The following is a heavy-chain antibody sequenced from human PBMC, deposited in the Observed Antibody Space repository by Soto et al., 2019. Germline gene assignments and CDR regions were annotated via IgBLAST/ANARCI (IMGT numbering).Heavy chain of an antibody. CDR2: ISYDGSEK. CDR1: GFTFNNYA. Sequence: GGSLRLSCAASGFTFNNYAMHWVRQAPGKGLEWVALISYDGSEKYYADSVKGRFTISRDNSKNTLSLQMNSLSAEDAAVYYCAKDGDVGGVLNWFDPWGQGTLVTVSS. D-gene: IGHD3-16*01. J-gene: IGHJ5*02. V-gene: IGHV3-30*18. CDR3: AKDGDVGGVLNWFDP.